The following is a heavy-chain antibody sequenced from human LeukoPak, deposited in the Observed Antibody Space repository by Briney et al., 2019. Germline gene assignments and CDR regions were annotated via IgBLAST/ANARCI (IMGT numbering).Heavy chain of an antibody. CDR2: IKEDGSVE. CDR1: GFTFSRSS. J-gene: IGHJ4*02. D-gene: IGHD3-16*01. Sequence: GGSLRLSCAGSGFTFSRSSMAWVRQAPGKGLEWVATIKEDGSVEYYMDSVKGRFTISRDNAEKSLYLQMNSLRAEDTAAYYCAKLLGDVTTFDYWGQGTLVTVSS. CDR3: AKLLGDVTTFDY. V-gene: IGHV3-7*01.